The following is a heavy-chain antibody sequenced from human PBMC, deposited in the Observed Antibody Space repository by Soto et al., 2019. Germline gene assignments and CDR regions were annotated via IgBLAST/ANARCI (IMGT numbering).Heavy chain of an antibody. D-gene: IGHD6-13*01. J-gene: IGHJ5*02. Sequence: ASVKVSCKASGYTFTIYCISWVRQAPGQGLEGMGWFSAYNGNTNYAQKLQGRVTKTTDTSTSTAYMELRSLRSDDTAVYYCARVSDSSSWYAGGYNWFDPWGQGTLVTVSS. CDR2: FSAYNGNT. CDR3: ARVSDSSSWYAGGYNWFDP. CDR1: GYTFTIYC. V-gene: IGHV1-18*01.